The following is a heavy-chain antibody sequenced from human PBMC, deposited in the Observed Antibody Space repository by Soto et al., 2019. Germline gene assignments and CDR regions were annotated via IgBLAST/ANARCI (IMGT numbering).Heavy chain of an antibody. CDR2: IKQDGSDK. J-gene: IGHJ4*02. V-gene: IGHV3-7*01. CDR3: ARDRYCSSTGCYSIGYFDY. Sequence: GGSLRLSCSASGFTFATYWMGWVRQAPGKGLEWVANIKQDGSDKYYLDSVKGRFTISRDNAQNSLFLQLNSLTAEDAAVYYCARDRYCSSTGCYSIGYFDYWGQGALVTVSS. D-gene: IGHD2-2*01. CDR1: GFTFATYW.